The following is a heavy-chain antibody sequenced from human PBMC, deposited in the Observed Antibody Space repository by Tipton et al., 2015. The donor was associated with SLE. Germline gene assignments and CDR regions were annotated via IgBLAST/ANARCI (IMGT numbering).Heavy chain of an antibody. V-gene: IGHV4-61*02. CDR3: ARGGVVVTGRDSYYYGLDV. CDR2: FYSSGNT. J-gene: IGHJ6*02. CDR1: GGSISSGSYY. Sequence: TLSLTCTVSGGSISSGSYYWSWIRQPAGRGLELIGFFYSSGNTNHNPSLNSRVTISVDTSKNQFSLNLSSVTAADTAVYYCARGGVVVTGRDSYYYGLDVWGQGTTVTVSS. D-gene: IGHD2-21*02.